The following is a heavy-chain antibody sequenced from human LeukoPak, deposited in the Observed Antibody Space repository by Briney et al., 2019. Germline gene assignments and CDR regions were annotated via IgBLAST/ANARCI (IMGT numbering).Heavy chain of an antibody. D-gene: IGHD3-3*01. Sequence: SETLSLTCAVYGGSLSGYYWSWIRQPPGKGLEWIGEINHSGSTNYNPSLKSRVTVSVDTSKNQFSLKPSSVAAADTAVYYCARGALLDFWSGYHGWFDPWGQGTLVTVSS. V-gene: IGHV4-34*01. J-gene: IGHJ5*02. CDR1: GGSLSGYY. CDR2: INHSGST. CDR3: ARGALLDFWSGYHGWFDP.